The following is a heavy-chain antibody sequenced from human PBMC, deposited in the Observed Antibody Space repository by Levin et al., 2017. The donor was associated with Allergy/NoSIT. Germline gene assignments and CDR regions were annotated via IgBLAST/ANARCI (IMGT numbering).Heavy chain of an antibody. D-gene: IGHD3-10*01. CDR3: ARRAYDSVIMAGNNWFDP. CDR1: GSSFSSYW. J-gene: IGHJ5*02. Sequence: ASVKVSCRDSGSSFSSYWIGWVRQMPGKGLEWMGIIHPGDSNALYSPSLQGQVTISADKSINTIYLQWNSLKASDTAIYYCARRAYDSVIMAGNNWFDPWGQGTLVTVSS. CDR2: IHPGDSNA. V-gene: IGHV5-51*01.